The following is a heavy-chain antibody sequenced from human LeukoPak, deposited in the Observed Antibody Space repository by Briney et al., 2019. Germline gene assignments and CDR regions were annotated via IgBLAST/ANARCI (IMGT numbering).Heavy chain of an antibody. J-gene: IGHJ4*02. Sequence: PGGSLRLSCAASGFTFSSYSMNWVRQAPGKGLEWVSSIGSSSSYIYYADSVKGRFTISRDNAKNSLYLQMNSLRAEDTALYYCASVDYYGSGNYYNDVDYWGQGTLVTVSS. CDR3: ASVDYYGSGNYYNDVDY. CDR2: IGSSSSYI. CDR1: GFTFSSYS. V-gene: IGHV3-21*01. D-gene: IGHD3-10*01.